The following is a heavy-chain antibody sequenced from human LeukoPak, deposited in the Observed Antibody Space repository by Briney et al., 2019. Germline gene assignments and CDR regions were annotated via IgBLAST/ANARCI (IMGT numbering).Heavy chain of an antibody. Sequence: SETLSLTCTGTGGSISNYYWSWIRQPPGKGLEWIGYIYYSGSTNYNPSLKSRVTISVDTPKNQLSMKVRSLTAADTAVYFCARIANNGYYLFDYWGQGILVTVSS. J-gene: IGHJ4*02. CDR3: ARIANNGYYLFDY. CDR1: GGSISNYY. D-gene: IGHD3-22*01. CDR2: IYYSGST. V-gene: IGHV4-59*01.